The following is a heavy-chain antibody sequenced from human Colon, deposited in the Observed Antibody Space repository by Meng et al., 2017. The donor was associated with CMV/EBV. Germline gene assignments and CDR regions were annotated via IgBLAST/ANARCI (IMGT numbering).Heavy chain of an antibody. V-gene: IGHV1-69*12. CDR2: IITISGTT. D-gene: IGHD2-21*02. J-gene: IGHJ4*02. Sequence: QVQTELVGGEVKRPGRAVKVSCKASKGTFTSYPISWVRQGPGQGFEWVGGIITISGTTDYAQKFQGRVTITADESTSTAYMKLSNLRSEDTAIYYCARVICGGDCYLDYWGRGTLVTVSS. CDR3: ARVICGGDCYLDY. CDR1: KGTFTSYP.